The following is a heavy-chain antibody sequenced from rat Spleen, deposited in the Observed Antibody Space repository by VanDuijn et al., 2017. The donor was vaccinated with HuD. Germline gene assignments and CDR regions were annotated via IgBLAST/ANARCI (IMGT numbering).Heavy chain of an antibody. D-gene: IGHD4-1*01. CDR3: TRGFMRFAY. Sequence: QVQLKESGPGLVQPSQTLSLTCTVSGFSLSNYGVLWVRQPPGKGLEWMGLIWGNGNTNYNSGLKSRLSISRDTSKSQVFLNMNSLQTEDTAIYFCTRGFMRFAYWGQGTLVTVSS. J-gene: IGHJ3*01. CDR1: GFSLSNYG. CDR2: IWGNGNT. V-gene: IGHV2-13*01.